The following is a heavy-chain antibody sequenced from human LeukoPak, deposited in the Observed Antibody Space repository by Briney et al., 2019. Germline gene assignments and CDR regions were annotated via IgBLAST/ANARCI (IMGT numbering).Heavy chain of an antibody. D-gene: IGHD1/OR15-1a*01. CDR3: AGFGTYGANWFDP. CDR1: GGSISGYY. V-gene: IGHV4-59*01. J-gene: IGHJ5*02. Sequence: PSETLSLTCTVSGGSISGYYWSWVRQPPGKGLEWIGYVHYSGSANYSPSLKSRVTMSTDTSKNHFSLKLTSVTTADTAVYYCAGFGTYGANWFDPWGQGTLVTVSS. CDR2: VHYSGSA.